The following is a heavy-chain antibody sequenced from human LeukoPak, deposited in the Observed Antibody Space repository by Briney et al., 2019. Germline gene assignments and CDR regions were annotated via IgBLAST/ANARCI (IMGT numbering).Heavy chain of an antibody. Sequence: NPSQTLSLTCTVSGGSISSGGYCWSWIRQHPGKGLEWIGYIYYSGSTYYNPSLKSRVTISVDTSKNQFSLKLSSVTAADTAVYYCARGDYYDSSGRGGLDYWGQGTLVTVSS. CDR3: ARGDYYDSSGRGGLDY. CDR2: IYYSGST. J-gene: IGHJ4*02. CDR1: GGSISSGGYC. V-gene: IGHV4-31*03. D-gene: IGHD3-22*01.